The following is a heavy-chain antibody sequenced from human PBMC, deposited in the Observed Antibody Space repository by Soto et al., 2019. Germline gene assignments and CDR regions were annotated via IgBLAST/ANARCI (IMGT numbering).Heavy chain of an antibody. J-gene: IGHJ4*02. CDR1: GFTFSSYG. D-gene: IGHD6-6*01. CDR3: AKVPQLVRVYYFAY. Sequence: QVQLVESGGGVVQPGRSLRLSCAASGFTFSSYGMHWVRQAPGKGLEWVAVISYDGSNKYYADSVKGRFTISRDNSKNARYLQMNSMGAEDTAVYYCAKVPQLVRVYYFAYWGQGTLVTVSS. CDR2: ISYDGSNK. V-gene: IGHV3-30*18.